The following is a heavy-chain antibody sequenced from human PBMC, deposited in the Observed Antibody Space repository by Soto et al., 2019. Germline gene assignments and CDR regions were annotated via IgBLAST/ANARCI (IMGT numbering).Heavy chain of an antibody. J-gene: IGHJ6*02. Sequence: PSETLSLTCAVNGGSFREYYWSWLRQPPGKGLEWIGEINQSGTTHYNPSLKRRINISIDTSKNQFSLNLTSVTAADTATYYCARDIITVIGGEIYYYFGMDVWCQGTTVTVSS. D-gene: IGHD3-10*01. CDR1: GGSFREYY. CDR2: INQSGTT. V-gene: IGHV4-34*01. CDR3: ARDIITVIGGEIYYYFGMDV.